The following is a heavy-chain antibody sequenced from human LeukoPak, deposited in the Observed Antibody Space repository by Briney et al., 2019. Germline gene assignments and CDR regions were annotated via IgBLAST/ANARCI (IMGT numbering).Heavy chain of an antibody. V-gene: IGHV4-59*01. Sequence: SETLSLTCTFSGGSISSYYWSWIRQPPGKGLKWIGYIYYSGSTNYNPSLKSRVTISVDTSKNQFSLKLSSVTAADTAVYYCARGDYDILTGYSTNWFDPWGQGTLVTVSS. CDR1: GGSISSYY. CDR2: IYYSGST. CDR3: ARGDYDILTGYSTNWFDP. D-gene: IGHD3-9*01. J-gene: IGHJ5*02.